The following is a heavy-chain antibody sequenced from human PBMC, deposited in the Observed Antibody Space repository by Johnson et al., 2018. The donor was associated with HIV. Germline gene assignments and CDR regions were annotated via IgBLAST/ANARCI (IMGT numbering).Heavy chain of an antibody. J-gene: IGHJ3*02. V-gene: IGHV3-15*01. Sequence: VQLVESGGGLVKPGGSLRLSCAASGFTFSNAWMSWVRQAPGKGLEWVGRIKSKTDGGTTDYAAPVKGRFTISRDDSKNTLFLQMNSLRAEDTAVYYCARVGPGFGVLMDGALGIWGQGTMVTVSS. CDR3: ARVGPGFGVLMDGALGI. D-gene: IGHD3-3*01. CDR2: IKSKTDGGTT. CDR1: GFTFSNAW.